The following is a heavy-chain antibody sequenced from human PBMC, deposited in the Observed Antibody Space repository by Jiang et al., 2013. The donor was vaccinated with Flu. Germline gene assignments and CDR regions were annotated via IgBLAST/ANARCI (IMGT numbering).Heavy chain of an antibody. Sequence: WVSAISGSGRSTYYADSVKGRFTISRDNSKNTLYLQMNSLRVEDTALYYCAKDAINIVVVPGAIVDNWGQGTLVTVSS. CDR3: AKDAINIVVVPGAIVDN. CDR2: ISGSGRST. D-gene: IGHD2-21*01. V-gene: IGHV3-23*01. J-gene: IGHJ4*02.